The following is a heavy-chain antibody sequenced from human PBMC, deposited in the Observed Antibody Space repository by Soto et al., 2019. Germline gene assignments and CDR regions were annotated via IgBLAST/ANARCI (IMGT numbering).Heavy chain of an antibody. Sequence: PGGSLRLSCAASGFTFSSYGMHWVRQAPGKGLEWVAVISYDGSNKYYADSVKGRFTISRDNSKNTLYLQMNSLRAEDTAVYYYAKEKSKGINWNYIRYGGEEPLVTVPS. CDR1: GFTFSSYG. J-gene: IGHJ4*02. CDR2: ISYDGSNK. V-gene: IGHV3-30*18. CDR3: AKEKSKGINWNYIRY. D-gene: IGHD1-20*01.